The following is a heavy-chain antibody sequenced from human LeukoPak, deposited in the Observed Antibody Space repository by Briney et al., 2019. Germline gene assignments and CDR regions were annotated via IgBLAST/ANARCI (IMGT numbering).Heavy chain of an antibody. CDR1: GFTFSSYS. D-gene: IGHD3-10*01. J-gene: IGHJ5*02. CDR2: ISSSSSYI. Sequence: PGGSLRLSCAASGFTFSSYSMNWVRQAPGKGLEWVSSISSSSSYIYYADSVKGRFTISRDNAKNSLYLQMNSLRAEDTAVYYCARDSAKYYYGSGRRFDPWGQGTLVTVSS. CDR3: ARDSAKYYYGSGRRFDP. V-gene: IGHV3-21*01.